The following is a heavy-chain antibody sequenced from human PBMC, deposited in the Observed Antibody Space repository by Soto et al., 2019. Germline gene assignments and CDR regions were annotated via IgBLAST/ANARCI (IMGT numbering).Heavy chain of an antibody. D-gene: IGHD2-2*01. CDR3: ARGYQSRYCSSTTCPFDY. CDR1: GYTFTSYG. J-gene: IGHJ4*02. Sequence: QVQLVQSGVEVKKPGASVKVSCKTSGYTFTSYGITWVRQAPGQGLEWMGWISPYKGNTYLAQKLQGRVTMTTDTSTTTAYMELRSLRSADTAVYYCARGYQSRYCSSTTCPFDYWGQGTLVTVSS. CDR2: ISPYKGNT. V-gene: IGHV1-18*04.